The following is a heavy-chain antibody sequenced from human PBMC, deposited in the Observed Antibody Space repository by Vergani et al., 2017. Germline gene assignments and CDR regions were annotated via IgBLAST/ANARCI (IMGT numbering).Heavy chain of an antibody. D-gene: IGHD5-24*01. V-gene: IGHV4-39*01. J-gene: IGHJ3*01. CDR1: GVSIRTTSYY. CDR3: ARPLREGRDGYVTGAFDL. CDR2: LLYSGTA. Sequence: QVQLQESGPGLVKPSETLSLTCSVSGVSIRTTSYYLGWIHQSPGKGLEWIGSLLYSGTAYYNPSLKSRVTISADTSKNQFSMRRNSVTAADTAVYSGARPLREGRDGYVTGAFDLWGQGTVVIVSS.